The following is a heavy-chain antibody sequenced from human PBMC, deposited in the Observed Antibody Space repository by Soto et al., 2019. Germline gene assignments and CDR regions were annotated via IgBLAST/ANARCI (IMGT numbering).Heavy chain of an antibody. CDR2: IWYDGSNK. Sequence: GGSLRLSCAASGFTFSSYGMHWVRQAPGKGLEWVAVIWYDGSNKYYADSVKGRFTISRDNSKNTLYLQMNSLRAEDTAVYYCAREGPRYCSGGSCYLFDYWGQGTLVTVSS. CDR3: AREGPRYCSGGSCYLFDY. CDR1: GFTFSSYG. V-gene: IGHV3-33*01. J-gene: IGHJ4*02. D-gene: IGHD2-15*01.